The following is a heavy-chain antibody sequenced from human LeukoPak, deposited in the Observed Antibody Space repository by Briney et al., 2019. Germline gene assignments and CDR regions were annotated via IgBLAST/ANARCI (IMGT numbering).Heavy chain of an antibody. CDR3: ARASVPAATVDLCY. CDR1: GYTFTSYY. Sequence: GASVKVSCKASGYTFTSYYIHWVRQAPGQGLEWMGIINPSDGTTSYTQKFQGRVTMTRDTSTSTVYMELSSLRSEDTAVYYCARASVPAATVDLCYWGQGTLVTVSS. CDR2: INPSDGTT. J-gene: IGHJ4*02. D-gene: IGHD2-2*01. V-gene: IGHV1-46*01.